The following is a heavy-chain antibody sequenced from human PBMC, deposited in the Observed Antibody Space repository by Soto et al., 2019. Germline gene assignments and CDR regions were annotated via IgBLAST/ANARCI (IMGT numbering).Heavy chain of an antibody. V-gene: IGHV1-69*01. J-gene: IGHJ6*02. CDR1: GGTFSSYA. D-gene: IGHD5-12*01. CDR2: LIPIFGTA. CDR3: ARAGRDGYNYYYYYGMDV. Sequence: QVQLVQSGAEVKKPGSSVKVSCKASGGTFSSYAISWVRQAPGQGLEWMGGLIPIFGTANYAQKLQGRVTITADESTSTAYMELSSLRSEDTAVYYCARAGRDGYNYYYYYGMDVWGQGTTVTVSS.